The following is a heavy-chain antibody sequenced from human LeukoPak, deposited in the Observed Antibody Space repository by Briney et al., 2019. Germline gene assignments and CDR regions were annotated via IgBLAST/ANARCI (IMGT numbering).Heavy chain of an antibody. D-gene: IGHD4-23*01. CDR3: ARATVVTHDAFDI. J-gene: IGHJ3*02. Sequence: ASVKVSRKASGYTFTSYYMHWVRQAPGQGLEWMGIINPSGGSTSYAQKFQGRVTMTRDTSTSTVYMELSSLRSEDTAVYYCARATVVTHDAFDIWGQGTMVTVSS. CDR2: INPSGGST. V-gene: IGHV1-46*01. CDR1: GYTFTSYY.